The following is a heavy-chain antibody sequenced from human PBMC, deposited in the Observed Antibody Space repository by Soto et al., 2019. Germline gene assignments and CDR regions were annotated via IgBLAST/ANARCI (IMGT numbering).Heavy chain of an antibody. CDR2: ISGSGGST. CDR3: AKEANDYVWGSYRHFDY. D-gene: IGHD3-16*02. Sequence: GGSLRLSCAASGFTFSSYAMSWVRQAPGKGLEWVSAISGSGGSTYYADSVKGRFTISRDNSKNTLYLQMNSLRAEDTAVYYCAKEANDYVWGSYRHFDYWGQGTLVTVSS. J-gene: IGHJ4*02. V-gene: IGHV3-23*01. CDR1: GFTFSSYA.